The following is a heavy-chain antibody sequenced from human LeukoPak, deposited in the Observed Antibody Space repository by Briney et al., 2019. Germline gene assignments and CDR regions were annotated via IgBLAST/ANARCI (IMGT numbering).Heavy chain of an antibody. Sequence: SQTLSLTCAISGDSVSSINGAWNWVRQSPSRGLEWLGRTYYRSKWYSDYAVPIQGRISINPDTSKNQFTLHLFSVTPDDTAVYYCARDVPTTGWYTFDYWGQGTRVTVSS. D-gene: IGHD2-8*01. V-gene: IGHV6-1*01. CDR3: ARDVPTTGWYTFDY. CDR2: TYYRSKWYS. CDR1: GDSVSSINGA. J-gene: IGHJ4*02.